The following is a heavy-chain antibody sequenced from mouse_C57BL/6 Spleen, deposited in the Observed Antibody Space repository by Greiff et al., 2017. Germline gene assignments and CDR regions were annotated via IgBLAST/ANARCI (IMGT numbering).Heavy chain of an antibody. CDR1: GFNIKNTS. D-gene: IGHD3-2*02. Sequence: VQLKESVAELVRPGASVKLSCTASGFNIKNTSMHWVKQRPEQGLEWIGRIDPANGNTKYAPKFQGKATITADTSSNTAYLQLSSLTSEDTAIYYCARDEGQGAMDYWGQGTSVTVSS. V-gene: IGHV14-3*01. CDR3: ARDEGQGAMDY. CDR2: IDPANGNT. J-gene: IGHJ4*01.